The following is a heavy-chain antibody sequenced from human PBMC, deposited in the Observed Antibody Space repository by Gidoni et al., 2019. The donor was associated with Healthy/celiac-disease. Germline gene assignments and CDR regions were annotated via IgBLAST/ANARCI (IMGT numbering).Heavy chain of an antibody. J-gene: IGHJ6*03. CDR2: INAGNGNT. Sequence: QVQLVQSGAEVKKPGASVKVSCKASGYTFTSYAMHWVRQAPGQRLEWMGWINAGNGNTKYSQKFQGRVTITRDTSASTAYMELSSLRSEDTAVYYCARGGAVAGPNLYYYYYYMDVWGKGTTVTVSS. CDR1: GYTFTSYA. D-gene: IGHD6-19*01. V-gene: IGHV1-3*01. CDR3: ARGGAVAGPNLYYYYYYMDV.